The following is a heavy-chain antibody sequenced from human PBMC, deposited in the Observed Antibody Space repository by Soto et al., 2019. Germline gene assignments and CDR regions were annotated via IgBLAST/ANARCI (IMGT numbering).Heavy chain of an antibody. CDR3: ARDQAVAQTYYYYYGMDV. J-gene: IGHJ6*02. CDR2: ISSSSSYI. Sequence: PGGSLRLSCAASGFTFSSYSMNWVRQAPGKGLEWVSSISSSSSYIYYADSVKGRFTISRDNAKNSLYLQMNSLRAEDTAVFYCARDQAVAQTYYYYYGMDVWGQGTTVTVSS. CDR1: GFTFSSYS. D-gene: IGHD6-19*01. V-gene: IGHV3-21*01.